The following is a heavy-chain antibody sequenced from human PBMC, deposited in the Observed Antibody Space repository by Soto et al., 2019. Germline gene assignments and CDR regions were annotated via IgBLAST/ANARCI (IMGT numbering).Heavy chain of an antibody. CDR3: ARRPYDFWSGYPDY. Sequence: ASVKVSCKASGYTFTSYGISWVRQAPGQGLEWMGWIGAYNGNTNYAQKLQGRVTMTTDTSTSTAYMELRSLRSDDTAVYYCARRPYDFWSGYPDYWGQGTLVTVSS. D-gene: IGHD3-3*01. J-gene: IGHJ4*02. CDR2: IGAYNGNT. CDR1: GYTFTSYG. V-gene: IGHV1-18*04.